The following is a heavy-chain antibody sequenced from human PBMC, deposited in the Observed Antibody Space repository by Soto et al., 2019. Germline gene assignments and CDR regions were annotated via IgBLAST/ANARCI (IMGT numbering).Heavy chain of an antibody. J-gene: IGHJ6*03. CDR2: MSPSSGNT. CDR3: ARVLYGSGSYKAHYYYYMDV. D-gene: IGHD3-10*01. CDR1: GYKFNTYD. Sequence: ASVKVSCKASGYKFNTYDINWVRQATGQGLEWMGWMSPSSGNTGYAQKFQGRVTMTRNTSVSTAYMELNSLTSDDTAVYYCARVLYGSGSYKAHYYYYMDVWGKGTTVTVSS. V-gene: IGHV1-8*02.